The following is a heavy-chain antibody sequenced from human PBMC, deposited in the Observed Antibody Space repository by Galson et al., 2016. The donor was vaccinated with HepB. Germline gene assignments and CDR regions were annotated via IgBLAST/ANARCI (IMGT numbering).Heavy chain of an antibody. Sequence: SLRLSCATSGFTFYNYLMTWFRQAPGKGLEWVGSIRSKPYGGAIEYAASVKGRFTISRDDSKSIAYLQMTSLKTEDTGVNYGTRESDTFRADRYYGMDAWGHGTTVTVSS. CDR3: TRESDTFRADRYYGMDA. CDR2: IRSKPYGGAI. J-gene: IGHJ6*02. V-gene: IGHV3-49*03. CDR1: GFTFYNYL. D-gene: IGHD5-18*01.